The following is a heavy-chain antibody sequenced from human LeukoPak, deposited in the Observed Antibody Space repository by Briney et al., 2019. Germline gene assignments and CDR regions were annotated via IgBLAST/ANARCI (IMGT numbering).Heavy chain of an antibody. CDR3: ARIPAATPYYFDY. D-gene: IGHD2-2*01. J-gene: IGHJ4*02. CDR2: INHSGST. CDR1: GGSISSGSYY. Sequence: PSQTLSLTCTVSGGSISSGSYYWSWIRQPAGKGLEWIGEINHSGSTNYNPSLKSRVTISVDTSKNQFSLKLSSVTAADTAVYYCARIPAATPYYFDYWGQGTLVTVSS. V-gene: IGHV4-61*09.